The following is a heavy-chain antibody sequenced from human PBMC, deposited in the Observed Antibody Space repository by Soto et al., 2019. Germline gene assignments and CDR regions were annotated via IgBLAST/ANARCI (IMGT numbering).Heavy chain of an antibody. CDR1: VLTFSIYG. J-gene: IGHJ6*01. CDR3: AKDARGYYDYYGMDV. D-gene: IGHD5-12*01. CDR2: ISYDGSNK. V-gene: IGHV3-30*18. Sequence: GGSLRLGCAASVLTFSIYGMHWVCQAQGNGLEWVAVISYDGSNKYYADSVKGRFTISIDNSNNTLYLQMNSLRAEDTAVYYCAKDARGYYDYYGMDVWGQGTTVTVSS.